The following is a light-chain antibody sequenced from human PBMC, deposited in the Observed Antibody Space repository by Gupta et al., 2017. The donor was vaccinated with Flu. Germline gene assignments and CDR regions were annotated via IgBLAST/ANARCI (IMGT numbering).Light chain of an antibody. CDR3: QQYYTYILS. J-gene: IGKJ4*01. Sequence: DIQMTQSPSTLSASVGDRVTFTCRASQNILRFLAWYQHKPGQAPKLLIYESSTLAYGVPSRFSGSGSKTEFSLSISGLQPDDFATYYCQQYYTYILSFGGGTKVQI. V-gene: IGKV1-5*03. CDR1: QNILRF. CDR2: ESS.